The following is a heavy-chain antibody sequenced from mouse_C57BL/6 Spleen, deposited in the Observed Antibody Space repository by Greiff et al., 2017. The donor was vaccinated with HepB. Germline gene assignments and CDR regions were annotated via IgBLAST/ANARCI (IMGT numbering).Heavy chain of an antibody. V-gene: IGHV1-82*01. CDR2: IYPGDGDT. Sequence: SGPELVKPGASVKISCKASGYAFSSSWMNWVKQRPGKGLEWIGRIYPGDGDTNYNGKFKGKATLTADKSSSTAYMQLSSLTSEDSAVYFCAREGRLLYFDYWGQGTTLTVSS. CDR3: AREGRLLYFDY. J-gene: IGHJ2*01. D-gene: IGHD1-1*01. CDR1: GYAFSSSW.